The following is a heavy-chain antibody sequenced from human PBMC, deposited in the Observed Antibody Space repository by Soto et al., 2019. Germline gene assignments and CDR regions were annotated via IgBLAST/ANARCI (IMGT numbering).Heavy chain of an antibody. D-gene: IGHD6-19*01. J-gene: IGHJ4*02. V-gene: IGHV3-23*01. CDR2: ISGTGRST. CDR3: AKGNTSGWYFFDY. CDR1: GFTFINCA. Sequence: EVQLWESGGGLVQPGGSLRLSCAASGFTFINCAMSWVRQAPGKGLEWVSGISGTGRSTFYADSVKGRFTISRDNSQNTVYLQMNSLRAEDTAVYYCAKGNTSGWYFFDYWGQGTLVTVSS.